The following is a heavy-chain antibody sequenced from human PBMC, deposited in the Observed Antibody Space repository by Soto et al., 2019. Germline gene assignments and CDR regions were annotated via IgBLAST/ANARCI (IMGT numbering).Heavy chain of an antibody. Sequence: GSLRLSCAASGFTFSSYGMSWARQAPGKGLEWVSAIRGSGGSTYYADSVKGRFTISRDNSKNTLYLQMNSLRAEDTAVYYCAKGQSTPGIAVAGTFDFDYWGQGTLVTVSS. D-gene: IGHD6-19*01. J-gene: IGHJ4*02. CDR1: GFTFSSYG. V-gene: IGHV3-23*01. CDR2: IRGSGGST. CDR3: AKGQSTPGIAVAGTFDFDY.